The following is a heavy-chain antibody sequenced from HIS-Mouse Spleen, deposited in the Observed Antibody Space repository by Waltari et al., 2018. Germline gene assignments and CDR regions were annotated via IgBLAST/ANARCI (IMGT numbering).Heavy chain of an antibody. Sequence: QVQLQQLGAGLLKPSETLSLTCAVYGGSFSGYYWSWIRQPPGKGLEWIGEINHSGSTNSNPSLKSRVTISVDTSKNQFSLKLSSVTAADTAVYYCASRTGITGSTWFDPWGQGTLVTVSS. D-gene: IGHD1-20*01. V-gene: IGHV4-34*01. CDR2: INHSGST. CDR3: ASRTGITGSTWFDP. CDR1: GGSFSGYY. J-gene: IGHJ5*02.